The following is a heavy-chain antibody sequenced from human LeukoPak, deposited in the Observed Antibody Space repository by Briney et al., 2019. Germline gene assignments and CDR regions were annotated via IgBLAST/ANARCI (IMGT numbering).Heavy chain of an antibody. CDR1: GFTFSTYW. D-gene: IGHD3-3*02. CDR3: ARKLGHYYQYMHV. J-gene: IGHJ6*03. Sequence: PGGSLRLSCAASGFTFSTYWMTWVRQAPRKGLEWVANIKQDGSEKYYVDSMKGRFTVSRDNAKNSLYLQMNSLRAEDTAVYYCARKLGHYYQYMHVWGKGTTVTVSS. CDR2: IKQDGSEK. V-gene: IGHV3-7*01.